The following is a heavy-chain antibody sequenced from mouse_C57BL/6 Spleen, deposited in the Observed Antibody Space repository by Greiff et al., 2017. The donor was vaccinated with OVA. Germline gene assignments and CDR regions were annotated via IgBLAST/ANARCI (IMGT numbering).Heavy chain of an antibody. CDR3: ARRRTAGDYAMDY. V-gene: IGHV1-82*01. CDR1: GYAFSSSW. Sequence: QVQLQQSGPELVKPGASVKISCKASGYAFSSSWMNWVKQRPGKGLEWIGRIYPGDGDTNYNGKFKGKATLTADKSSSTAYMQLSSLTSEDSAVYFCARRRTAGDYAMDYWGQGTSVTVSS. D-gene: IGHD3-3*01. J-gene: IGHJ4*01. CDR2: IYPGDGDT.